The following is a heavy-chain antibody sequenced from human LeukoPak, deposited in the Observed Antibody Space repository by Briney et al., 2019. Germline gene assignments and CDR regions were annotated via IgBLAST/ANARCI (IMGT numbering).Heavy chain of an antibody. CDR1: GFTFDDYG. D-gene: IGHD3-3*01. J-gene: IGHJ3*02. Sequence: GGSLRLSCAASGFTFDDYGMSWVRQAPGKGPEWVSYIDARSGITYYADSVQGRFTLSRDNARESVFLQMDSLRVDDTAVYYCARTYDFGRGPPGDAFDNWGPGTWVIVSS. CDR2: IDARSGIT. CDR3: ARTYDFGRGPPGDAFDN. V-gene: IGHV3-48*01.